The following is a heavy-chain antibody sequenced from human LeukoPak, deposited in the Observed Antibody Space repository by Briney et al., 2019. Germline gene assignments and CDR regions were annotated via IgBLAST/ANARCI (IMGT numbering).Heavy chain of an antibody. D-gene: IGHD3-10*01. CDR2: ISGSGDTT. Sequence: GGSLRLSCAASGFTFSNYAMSWVRQPPGKGLEWVSLISGSGDTTYYADSVKGRFTISRDNSKNTLYLQMNSLRAEDTAVYYCAKDGSGSYYSYYYYYYMDVWGKGTTVTISS. CDR1: GFTFSNYA. CDR3: AKDGSGSYYSYYYYYYMDV. V-gene: IGHV3-23*01. J-gene: IGHJ6*03.